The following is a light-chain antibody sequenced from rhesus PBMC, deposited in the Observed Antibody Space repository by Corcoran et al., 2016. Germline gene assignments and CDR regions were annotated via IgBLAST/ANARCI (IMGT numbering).Light chain of an antibody. Sequence: DVVMTQSPLSLPVTPGQPASISCRSSQSLLHSNGNTYLTWFLQKPGQPPRRLIYKVSNRDFGVPDRFSGRGAGTDFTLKISRVEAEDVGVYYCMQGTHWPTFGGGTKVEIK. V-gene: IGKV2-58*03. CDR3: MQGTHWPT. J-gene: IGKJ4*01. CDR2: KVS. CDR1: QSLLHSNGNTY.